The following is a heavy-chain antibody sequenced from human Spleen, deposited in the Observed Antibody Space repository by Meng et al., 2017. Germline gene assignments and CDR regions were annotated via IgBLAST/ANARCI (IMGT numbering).Heavy chain of an antibody. CDR1: GFTSSSYS. CDR2: ISSSSSYI. V-gene: IGHV3-21*01. Sequence: GESLMISCAASGFTSSSYSMNWVRQAPGKGLEWVSSISSSSSYIYYADSLKGRFTISRDNAKNSLYLQMNNLRAEVTAVYYCAGDRLGIGDYFDYWGQGTLVTVSS. D-gene: IGHD7-27*01. CDR3: AGDRLGIGDYFDY. J-gene: IGHJ4*01.